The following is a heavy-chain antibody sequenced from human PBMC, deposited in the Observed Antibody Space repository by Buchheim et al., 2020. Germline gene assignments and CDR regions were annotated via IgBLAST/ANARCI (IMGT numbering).Heavy chain of an antibody. V-gene: IGHV3-48*04. D-gene: IGHD6-19*01. J-gene: IGHJ6*02. Sequence: EVQLVESGGGLVQPGGSLRLSCAASGFTFSSYSMNWVRQAPGKGLEWVSYISSSSSTIYYADSVKGRFTISRDNAKNSMYLQMNSLRAEDTAVYYCATALVAGNYYYYGMDVWGQRTT. CDR2: ISSSSSTI. CDR3: ATALVAGNYYYYGMDV. CDR1: GFTFSSYS.